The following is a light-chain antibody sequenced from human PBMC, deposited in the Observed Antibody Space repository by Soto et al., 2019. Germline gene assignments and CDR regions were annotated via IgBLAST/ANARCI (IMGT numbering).Light chain of an antibody. CDR1: SSDIGGYNY. V-gene: IGLV2-8*01. CDR2: EVI. CDR3: SSYEGTNNLYV. Sequence: QSALTQPPSASGSPGQSVTISCTGTSSDIGGYNYVSWYQQHPGKAPKLMIYEVIKRPSGVPDRFSGSRSGNTASLTVSGLRAEDEADYYCSSYEGTNNLYVFGTGTKLTVL. J-gene: IGLJ1*01.